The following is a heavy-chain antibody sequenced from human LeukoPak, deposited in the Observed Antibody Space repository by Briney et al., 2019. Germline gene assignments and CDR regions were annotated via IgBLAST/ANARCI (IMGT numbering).Heavy chain of an antibody. V-gene: IGHV1-18*01. CDR3: ASGRTIFYYYMDV. J-gene: IGHJ6*03. D-gene: IGHD3-3*02. CDR2: ISPYNGNT. Sequence: ASVKVSCKASGYTFTSYGISWVRQAPGQGLEWMGWISPYNGNTNYAQKLQGRVTMTTDTSTSTVYMELRSLRSDDTAVYYCASGRTIFYYYMDVWGKGTTVTISS. CDR1: GYTFTSYG.